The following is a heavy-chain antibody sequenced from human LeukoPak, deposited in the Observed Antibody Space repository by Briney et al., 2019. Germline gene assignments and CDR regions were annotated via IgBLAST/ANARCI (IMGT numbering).Heavy chain of an antibody. CDR3: ARAGGVADYGDYDY. CDR1: GFTVSSNY. J-gene: IGHJ4*02. D-gene: IGHD4-17*01. Sequence: GGSLRLSCAASGFTVSSNYMSWVRQAPGKGLEWVSVIYSGGSTYYADSVKGRFTISRDNSKNTLYLQMNSLRAEDTAVYYCARAGGVADYGDYDYWGQGTLVTVSS. V-gene: IGHV3-53*01. CDR2: IYSGGST.